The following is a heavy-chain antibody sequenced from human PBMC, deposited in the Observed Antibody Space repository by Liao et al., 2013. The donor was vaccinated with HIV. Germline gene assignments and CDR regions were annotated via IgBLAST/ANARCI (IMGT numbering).Heavy chain of an antibody. Sequence: QVQLQESGPGLVKPSQTLSLTCTVSGGSISSGSYYWSWIRQPAGKGLEWIGRIYTSGSTNYNPSLKSRVTISVDTSKNQFSLKLSSVTAADTAVYYCARGRVTTLGRSYMDVWGKGTTGHRSP. CDR2: IYTSGST. CDR1: GGSISSGSYY. D-gene: IGHD4-17*01. J-gene: IGHJ6*03. V-gene: IGHV4-61*02. CDR3: ARGRVTTLGRSYMDV.